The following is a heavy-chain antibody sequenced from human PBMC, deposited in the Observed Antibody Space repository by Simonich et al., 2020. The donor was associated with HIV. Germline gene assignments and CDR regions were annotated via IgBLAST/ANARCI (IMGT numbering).Heavy chain of an antibody. J-gene: IGHJ1*01. CDR2: INGDGSST. Sequence: EVQLVESGGGLVQPGGSLRLSCAASGFTFSSYWMNWVRQAPGKGRGWVSRINGDGSSTNYADYVMGRFTISRENAKNTLYLQMNSLRVEDTAVYVCARFGYYDSSGYYGYLQHWGQGTLVTVSS. CDR3: ARFGYYDSSGYYGYLQH. V-gene: IGHV3-74*01. D-gene: IGHD3-22*01. CDR1: GFTFSSYW.